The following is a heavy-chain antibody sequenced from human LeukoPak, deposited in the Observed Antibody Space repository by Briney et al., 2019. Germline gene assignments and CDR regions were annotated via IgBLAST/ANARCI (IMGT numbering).Heavy chain of an antibody. Sequence: SETLSLTCGVSVGCISSTNWWSWLRQPPGKGQQWIGEISLTGRTNYNPSLNGRVTMSLDESRNPLSLNLTSVTAADPAIYYCSRESGAFCPFGYWGQGTLVIVPP. CDR1: VGCISSTNW. V-gene: IGHV4-4*02. CDR2: ISLTGRT. CDR3: SRESGAFCPFGY. D-gene: IGHD1-26*01. J-gene: IGHJ4*02.